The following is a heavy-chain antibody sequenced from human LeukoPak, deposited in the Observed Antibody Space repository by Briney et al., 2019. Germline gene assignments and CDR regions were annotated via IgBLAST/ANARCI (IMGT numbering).Heavy chain of an antibody. CDR2: ISGSGGTT. CDR3: ARVSGYASDY. D-gene: IGHD5-12*01. V-gene: IGHV3-23*01. Sequence: SGGSLRLSCAASGLTFSDYAMNWVRQAPGKGLEWVSGISGSGGTTYYADSVKGRFTISRDNAKNSLYLQMNSLRAEDTAVYYCARVSGYASDYWGQGTLVTVSS. J-gene: IGHJ4*02. CDR1: GLTFSDYA.